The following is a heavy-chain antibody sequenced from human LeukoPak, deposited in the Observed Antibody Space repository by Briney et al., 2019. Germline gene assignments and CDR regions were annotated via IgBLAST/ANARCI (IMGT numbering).Heavy chain of an antibody. CDR1: GGTFSSYA. CDR3: ARSRHYYDSSGYYNFGNDY. J-gene: IGHJ4*02. Sequence: SVNVSCKASGGTFSSYAISWVRQAPGQGLEWMGGIIPIFGTANYAQKFQGRITITADESTSTAYMELSSLRSEDTAVYYCARSRHYYDSSGYYNFGNDYWGQGTLVTVSS. V-gene: IGHV1-69*13. CDR2: IIPIFGTA. D-gene: IGHD3-22*01.